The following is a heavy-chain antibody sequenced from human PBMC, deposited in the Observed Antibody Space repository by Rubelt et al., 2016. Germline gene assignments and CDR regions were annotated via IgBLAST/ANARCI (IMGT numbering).Heavy chain of an antibody. V-gene: IGHV7-4-1*02. J-gene: IGHJ6*02. Sequence: QVQLVQSGAEVRKPGASVKVSCKASGYTFTSYYMHWVRQAPGQGVEWMGWIDTNTGIPTYAQGFIGRFVFSLDTSVSTAQLQISTLKAEDTAVYYCAREGGMDVWGQGTTVSVS. CDR1: GYTFTSYY. CDR2: IDTNTGIP. CDR3: AREGGMDV.